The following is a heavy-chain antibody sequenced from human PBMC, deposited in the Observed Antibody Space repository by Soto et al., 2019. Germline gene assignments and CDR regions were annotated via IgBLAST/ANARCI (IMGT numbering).Heavy chain of an antibody. Sequence: PSETLSLTCRVSGDSTSRGGYYWSWIRQHPGKGLEWIGYIYWSGNTYFNPSLKSRVSISLGTSSNQFSLNLTSVTAADTAVYYCARGAADYGDAFDIWGQGTMVTVSS. CDR3: ARGAADYGDAFDI. CDR2: IYWSGNT. CDR1: GDSTSRGGYY. J-gene: IGHJ3*02. D-gene: IGHD4-17*01. V-gene: IGHV4-31*03.